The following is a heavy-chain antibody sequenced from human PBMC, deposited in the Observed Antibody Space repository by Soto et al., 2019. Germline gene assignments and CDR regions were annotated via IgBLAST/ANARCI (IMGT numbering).Heavy chain of an antibody. V-gene: IGHV1-18*01. J-gene: IGHJ4*02. CDR3: AIDGYYDSSCYRSDFDY. CDR1: GYTFTSYG. Sequence: ASVKVSCKASGYTFTSYGISWVRQAPGQGLEWMGWISAYNGNTNYAQKLQGRVTMTTDTSTSTAYMELRSLRSDDTAVYYCAIDGYYDSSCYRSDFDYWGQGTLVTVSS. CDR2: ISAYNGNT. D-gene: IGHD3-22*01.